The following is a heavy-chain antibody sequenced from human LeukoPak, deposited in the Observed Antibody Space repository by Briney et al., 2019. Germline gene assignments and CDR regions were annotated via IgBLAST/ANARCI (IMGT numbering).Heavy chain of an antibody. Sequence: SETLSLTCTVSGGSISSSSYYWGWIRQPPGKGLEWIGGIYYSGSTYYNPSLKSRVTISVDTSKNQFSLKLSSVTAADTAVYYCARVSFSEVNWGQGTLVTVSS. CDR3: ARVSFSEVN. CDR1: GGSISSSSYY. J-gene: IGHJ4*02. CDR2: IYYSGST. V-gene: IGHV4-39*07. D-gene: IGHD2/OR15-2a*01.